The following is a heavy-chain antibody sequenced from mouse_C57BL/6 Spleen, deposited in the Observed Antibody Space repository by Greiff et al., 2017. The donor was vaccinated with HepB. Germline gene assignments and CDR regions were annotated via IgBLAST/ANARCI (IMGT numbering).Heavy chain of an antibody. D-gene: IGHD1-1*01. J-gene: IGHJ3*01. Sequence: QVQLQQSGPELVKPGASVKISCKASGYAFSSSWMNWVKQRPGKGLEWIGRIYPGDGDTNYNGKFKGKATLTADKSSSTAYMQLSSLTSEDSAVYICARGAYGSSSRFAYWGQGTLVTVSA. CDR2: IYPGDGDT. V-gene: IGHV1-82*01. CDR1: GYAFSSSW. CDR3: ARGAYGSSSRFAY.